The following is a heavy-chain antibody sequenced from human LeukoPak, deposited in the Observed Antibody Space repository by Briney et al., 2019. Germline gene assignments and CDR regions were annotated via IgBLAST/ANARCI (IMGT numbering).Heavy chain of an antibody. J-gene: IGHJ4*01. V-gene: IGHV3-33*01. CDR2: IWYDGSNK. CDR3: ARDQYSSYLYYFDY. D-gene: IGHD3-22*01. CDR1: GFTFSSFG. Sequence: GGSLRLSCAASGFTFSSFGMHWVRQAPGKGLEWVAVIWYDGSNKYYADSVKGRFTISRDNSKNTLYLQMNSLRAEDTAVYYCARDQYSSYLYYFDYWGQEPWSPSPQ.